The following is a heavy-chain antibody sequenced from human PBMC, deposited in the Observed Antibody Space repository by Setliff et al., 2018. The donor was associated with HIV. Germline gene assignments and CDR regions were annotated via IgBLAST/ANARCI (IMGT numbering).Heavy chain of an antibody. CDR3: ARDHRPAAPLGYHYYMDV. Sequence: GSLRLSCAASGFTFSSYSMNWVRQAPGKGLEGVSSISSSGSYIYYADSVTGRFTISRDNAKNSVYLQMNSLRAEDTAVYYCARDHRPAAPLGYHYYMDVWGKGTTVTVSS. V-gene: IGHV3-21*01. CDR2: ISSSGSYI. CDR1: GFTFSSYS. J-gene: IGHJ6*03. D-gene: IGHD2-2*01.